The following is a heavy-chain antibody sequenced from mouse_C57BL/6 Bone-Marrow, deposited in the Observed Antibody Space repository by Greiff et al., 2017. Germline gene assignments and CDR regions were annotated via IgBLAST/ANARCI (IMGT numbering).Heavy chain of an antibody. D-gene: IGHD2-3*01. CDR1: GFTFSSYG. CDR2: ISSGGSYT. CDR3: ARQGYDYLDY. Sequence: EVKLMASGGDLVKPGGSLKLSCAASGFTFSSYGMSWVRQTPDKRLEWVATISSGGSYTYYPDSVKGRFTISRDNAKNTLYLQMSSLKSEDTAMYYCARQGYDYLDYWGQGTTLTVSS. J-gene: IGHJ2*01. V-gene: IGHV5-6*01.